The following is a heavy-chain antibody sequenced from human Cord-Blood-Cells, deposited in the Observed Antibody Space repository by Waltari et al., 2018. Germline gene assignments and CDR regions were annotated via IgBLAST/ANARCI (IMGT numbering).Heavy chain of an antibody. D-gene: IGHD1-26*01. J-gene: IGHJ5*02. V-gene: IGHV1-8*03. CDR2: MNPTSGNT. Sequence: QVQLVQSGAEVKKPGASVKVSCKASGYTFTSYDNNWVRQAPAQGLEWMGWMNPTSGNTGYAQKFQGRVTITRNTSISTAYMELSSLRSEDTAVYYCARGRPGSYYGYNWFDPWGQGTLVTVSS. CDR1: GYTFTSYD. CDR3: ARGRPGSYYGYNWFDP.